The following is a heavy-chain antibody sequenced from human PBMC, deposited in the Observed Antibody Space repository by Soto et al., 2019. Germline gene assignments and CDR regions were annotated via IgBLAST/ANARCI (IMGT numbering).Heavy chain of an antibody. CDR2: IIPILGIT. CDR1: GGTFSSST. Sequence: SVKVSCKASGGTFSSSTFSWLRQAPGQGLEWIGRIIPILGITNYAQKFQDRVTITADKSTSTAYMELNSLRSEDTTVYYCARGIYYYDVSGSLDYWGQGTLVTVSS. V-gene: IGHV1-69*02. J-gene: IGHJ4*02. CDR3: ARGIYYYDVSGSLDY. D-gene: IGHD3-22*01.